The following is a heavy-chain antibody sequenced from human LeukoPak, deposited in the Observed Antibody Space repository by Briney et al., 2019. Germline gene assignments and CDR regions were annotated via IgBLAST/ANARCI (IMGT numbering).Heavy chain of an antibody. J-gene: IGHJ4*02. D-gene: IGHD2-21*02. Sequence: ASVKVSFKASGYTFTTYGISWVRQAPGQGLEWMGWISAYNGDTNFAQKLQGRVTMTTDTSTSTAYMELRRLRSDDTAVYYCARDRPQAYCGGDCYPYYFDYWGQGTLVTVSS. CDR2: ISAYNGDT. CDR1: GYTFTTYG. CDR3: ARDRPQAYCGGDCYPYYFDY. V-gene: IGHV1-18*01.